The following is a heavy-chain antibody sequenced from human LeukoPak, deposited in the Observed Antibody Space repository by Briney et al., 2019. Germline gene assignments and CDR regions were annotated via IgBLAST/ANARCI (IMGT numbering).Heavy chain of an antibody. CDR2: ISSSSSYI. Sequence: GRSLRLSCAASGFTFSSYSMNWVRQAPGKGLEWVSSISSSSSYIYYADSVKGRFTISRDNSENTLYLQMNSLRAEDTAVYYCARQQLVNWFDPWGQGTLVTVSS. CDR1: GFTFSSYS. D-gene: IGHD6-13*01. CDR3: ARQQLVNWFDP. V-gene: IGHV3-21*04. J-gene: IGHJ5*02.